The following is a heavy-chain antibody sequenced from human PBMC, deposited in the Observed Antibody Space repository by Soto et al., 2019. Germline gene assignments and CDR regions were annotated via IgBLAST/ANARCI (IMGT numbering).Heavy chain of an antibody. Sequence: GESLKISCAASGFTYSNYGMAWVRQAPGKGLEWVSALSASGANTYYADSVKGRFTISRDNSKNTLYLQMNSLRAEDTAVYYCAKETRSRGPFDYWGQGTLVTVSS. CDR3: AKETRSRGPFDY. CDR1: GFTYSNYG. D-gene: IGHD5-12*01. V-gene: IGHV3-23*01. CDR2: LSASGANT. J-gene: IGHJ4*02.